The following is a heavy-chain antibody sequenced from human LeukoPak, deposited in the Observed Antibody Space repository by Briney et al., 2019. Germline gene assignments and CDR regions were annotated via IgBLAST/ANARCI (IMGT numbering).Heavy chain of an antibody. CDR2: INPNSGGT. CDR1: GDTFTGSY. J-gene: IGHJ1*01. V-gene: IGHV1-2*02. CDR3: ARASNCGGDCYSMFSLFFQH. Sequence: ASVKVSCKASGDTFTGSYMHRVRHAPGQGLEWMGWINPNSGGTNYAQKFQGRVTMTRDTSISTAYMELSRLRSDDTAVYYCARASNCGGDCYSMFSLFFQHWGQGTLVTVSS. D-gene: IGHD2-21*02.